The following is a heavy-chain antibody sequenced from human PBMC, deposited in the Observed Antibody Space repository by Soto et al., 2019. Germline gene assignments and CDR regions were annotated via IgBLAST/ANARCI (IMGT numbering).Heavy chain of an antibody. D-gene: IGHD6-13*01. V-gene: IGHV3-23*01. J-gene: IGHJ4*02. CDR3: AKGNVARAAADFGITIPFDY. CDR2: ISGSGGST. Sequence: PSETLSLTCTVSGGSISSGDYYWSWIRQPPGKGLEWVSAISGSGGSTYYADSVKGRFTISRDNSKNTLYLQMNSLRAEDTAVYYCAKGNVARAAADFGITIPFDYWGPGTLVTVSS. CDR1: GGSISSGDYY.